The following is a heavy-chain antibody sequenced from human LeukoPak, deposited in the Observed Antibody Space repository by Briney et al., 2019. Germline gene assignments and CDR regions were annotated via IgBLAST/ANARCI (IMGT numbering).Heavy chain of an antibody. Sequence: GGSLRLSCAASGFTFSSYWMSWVRQAPGKGLEWVAVISYDGSNKYYADSVKGRFTISRDNSKNTLYLQMNSLRAEDTAVYYCARDRKFLNYAGDYWGQGTLVTVPS. CDR3: ARDRKFLNYAGDY. CDR1: GFTFSSYW. J-gene: IGHJ4*02. V-gene: IGHV3-30-3*01. CDR2: ISYDGSNK. D-gene: IGHD1-7*01.